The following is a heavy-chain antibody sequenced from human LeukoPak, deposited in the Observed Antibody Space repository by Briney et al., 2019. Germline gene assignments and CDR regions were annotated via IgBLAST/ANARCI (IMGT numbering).Heavy chain of an antibody. J-gene: IGHJ4*02. Sequence: GGSLRLSCAVSGFSVSGNYMNWVRQAPGKGLEWVSVIYIGGSTFYTDSVKGRFTISRDNSKNTLNLQMTRLRAEDTAIYYCASSYYDWFIDHWGQGALVPVSS. CDR3: ASSYYDWFIDH. CDR2: IYIGGST. D-gene: IGHD3-9*01. V-gene: IGHV3-53*01. CDR1: GFSVSGNY.